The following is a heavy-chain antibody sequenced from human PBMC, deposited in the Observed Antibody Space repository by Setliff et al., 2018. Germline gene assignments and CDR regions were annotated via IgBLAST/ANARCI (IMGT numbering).Heavy chain of an antibody. D-gene: IGHD3-9*01. J-gene: IGHJ4*02. Sequence: GASVQVSCKTSGYAFITFGMSWVRQAPGQGLEWMGWMSPVYGIANYARKFQGRVTMTADTSTTTAYLELTGLRYDDTAVYYCAHSTTFDLHHDYWGQGALVTVSS. V-gene: IGHV1-18*01. CDR3: AHSTTFDLHHDY. CDR2: MSPVYGIA. CDR1: GYAFITFG.